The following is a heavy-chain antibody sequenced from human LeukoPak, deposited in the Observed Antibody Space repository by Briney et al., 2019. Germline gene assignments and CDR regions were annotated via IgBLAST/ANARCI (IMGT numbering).Heavy chain of an antibody. V-gene: IGHV3-23*01. Sequence: GGSLRLSCAASGFTFSSYAMGWVRQAPGKGLEWVSAISGSGGSTYYADSVKGRFTISRDNSRNTLYLQMNSLRAEDTAVYYCAKEINWNANYGMDVWGQGTTVTVSS. CDR3: AKEINWNANYGMDV. CDR2: ISGSGGST. J-gene: IGHJ6*02. CDR1: GFTFSSYA. D-gene: IGHD1-1*01.